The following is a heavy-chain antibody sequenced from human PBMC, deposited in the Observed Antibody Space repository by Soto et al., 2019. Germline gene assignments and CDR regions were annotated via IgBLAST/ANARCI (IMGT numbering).Heavy chain of an antibody. CDR3: ARDAYYGDYYFDY. V-gene: IGHV4-59*01. Sequence: SETLSLTCTVSGGSISSYYWSWVRQPPGKGLEWIGYIYYSGSTNYNPSLKSRVTISVDTSKNQFSLKLSSVTAADTAVYYCARDAYYGDYYFDYWGQGTLVTVPS. D-gene: IGHD4-17*01. J-gene: IGHJ4*02. CDR2: IYYSGST. CDR1: GGSISSYY.